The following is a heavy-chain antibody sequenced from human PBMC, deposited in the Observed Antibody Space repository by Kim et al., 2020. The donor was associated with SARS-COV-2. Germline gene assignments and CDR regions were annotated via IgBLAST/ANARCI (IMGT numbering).Heavy chain of an antibody. D-gene: IGHD3-16*02. CDR1: GGSFSGYY. J-gene: IGHJ5*02. CDR3: ARGPYVWGSYRSRASNWFDP. Sequence: SETLSLTCAVYGGSFSGYYWSWIRQPPGKGLEWIGEINHSGSTNYNPSLKSRVTISVDTSKNQFSLKLSSVTAADTAVYYCARGPYVWGSYRSRASNWFDPWGQGTQVTVSS. V-gene: IGHV4-34*01. CDR2: INHSGST.